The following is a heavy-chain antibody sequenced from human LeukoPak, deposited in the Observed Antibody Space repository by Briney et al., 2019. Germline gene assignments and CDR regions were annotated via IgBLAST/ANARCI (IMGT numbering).Heavy chain of an antibody. Sequence: PGGSLRLSCAASGFTFGTYSMNWVRQAPGRGLEWVSSISSSGTYIYYADSMRGRFTISRDNSKNSLYLQMNSLRAEDTAVYYCASSFPRRDDYISNYFDYWGQGTLVTVSS. D-gene: IGHD5-24*01. CDR1: GFTFGTYS. V-gene: IGHV3-21*01. CDR3: ASSFPRRDDYISNYFDY. J-gene: IGHJ4*02. CDR2: ISSSGTYI.